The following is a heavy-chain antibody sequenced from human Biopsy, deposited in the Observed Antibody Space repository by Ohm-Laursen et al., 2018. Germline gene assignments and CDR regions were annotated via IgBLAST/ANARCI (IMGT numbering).Heavy chain of an antibody. CDR3: AKDDYDRVSSGYYFDY. V-gene: IGHV3-7*01. CDR1: GFTFSSYW. D-gene: IGHD3-10*02. CDR2: IKQDGSEK. J-gene: IGHJ4*02. Sequence: SLRLSCSASGFTFSSYWMSWVRQAPGKGLEWVANIKQDGSEKDYVDSVKGRFTISRDNAKNSLYLQMDSLEAEDTAVYYCAKDDYDRVSSGYYFDYWGQGTLVSVSS.